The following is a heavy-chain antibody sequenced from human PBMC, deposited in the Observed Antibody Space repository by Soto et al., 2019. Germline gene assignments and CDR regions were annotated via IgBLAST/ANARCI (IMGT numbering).Heavy chain of an antibody. CDR3: AKEGVAVAGIPFDY. D-gene: IGHD6-19*01. CDR1: GFTFTSYA. Sequence: GGSLRLSCAASGFTFTSYAMSWVRQAPGKGLEWVSVIVGSGGSTYYADSVKGRFTISRDNSKNTLYLQMNSLRAEDTAVYYCAKEGVAVAGIPFDYWGQGTLVTSPQ. V-gene: IGHV3-23*01. CDR2: IVGSGGST. J-gene: IGHJ4*02.